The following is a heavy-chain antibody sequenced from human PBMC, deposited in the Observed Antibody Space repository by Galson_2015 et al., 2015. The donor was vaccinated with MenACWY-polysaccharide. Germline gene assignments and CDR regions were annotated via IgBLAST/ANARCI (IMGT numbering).Heavy chain of an antibody. V-gene: IGHV4-59*13. D-gene: IGHD3-22*01. Sequence: ETLSLPCTVSGDPLSSFYWNWLRPPPGKGLEWFGYIYYSGSTNYNPSLKSRVTLSVDTSKNQFSLKPSTVTEADTAIYFCARGFYDNSGYSEPFDFWGQGTLVAVSS. CDR1: GDPLSSFY. CDR2: IYYSGST. CDR3: ARGFYDNSGYSEPFDF. J-gene: IGHJ4*02.